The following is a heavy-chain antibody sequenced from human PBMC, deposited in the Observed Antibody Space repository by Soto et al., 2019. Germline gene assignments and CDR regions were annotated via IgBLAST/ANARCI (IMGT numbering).Heavy chain of an antibody. CDR3: ARGIAAAGLNWFDP. J-gene: IGHJ5*02. D-gene: IGHD6-13*01. CDR1: GGSFSGYY. Sequence: SETLSLTCAVYGGSFSGYYWSWIRQPPGKGLEWIGEINHSGSTTYNPSLKSRVTISVDTSKNQFSLKLSSVTAAHTAVYYCARGIAAAGLNWFDPWGQGTLVTVSS. CDR2: INHSGST. V-gene: IGHV4-34*01.